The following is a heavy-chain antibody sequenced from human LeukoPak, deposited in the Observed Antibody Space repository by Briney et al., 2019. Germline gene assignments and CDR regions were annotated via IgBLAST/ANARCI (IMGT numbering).Heavy chain of an antibody. J-gene: IGHJ4*02. CDR2: MNPNSGST. D-gene: IGHD5-18*01. CDR3: ARIPLYSYGYGSFDY. CDR1: GYTFTSYD. V-gene: IGHV1-8*01. Sequence: ASVKVSCKASGYTFTSYDINWVRQATGQGLEWMGWMNPNSGSTGYGQKFRGRVTMTRNTSISTAYMELSSLRSEDTAVYYCARIPLYSYGYGSFDYWGQGTLVTVSS.